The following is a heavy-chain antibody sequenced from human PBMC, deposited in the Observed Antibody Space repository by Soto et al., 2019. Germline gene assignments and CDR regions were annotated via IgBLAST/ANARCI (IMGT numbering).Heavy chain of an antibody. J-gene: IGHJ6*02. D-gene: IGHD1-7*01. CDR1: GGSISSAIYY. V-gene: IGHV4-39*01. CDR3: ARQLGRYNWNLRSYDYYHMDV. CDR2: IYYSGST. Sequence: PSETLSLTCSVSGGSISSAIYYWGWIRQPPGKGLECIGTIYYSGSTSYNPSLKSRVTISVDTPKNQFSLKLSSVTAADTAVYYCARQLGRYNWNLRSYDYYHMDVWGQGTTVTVSS.